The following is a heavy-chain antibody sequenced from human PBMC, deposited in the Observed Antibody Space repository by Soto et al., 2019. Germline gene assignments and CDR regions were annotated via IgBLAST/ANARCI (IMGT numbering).Heavy chain of an antibody. CDR1: GYSINSGYF. V-gene: IGHV4-38-2*01. Sequence: SETLSLTCAVSGYSINSGYFWGWIRQPPGKGLEWIGSVFHSGTTYYNPSLKSRVTISVDTSKNQFSLSLTSVTAADTAMYYCARDPHYYYYVNYVEYWGPGILVTAPQ. J-gene: IGHJ4*02. D-gene: IGHD3-10*02. CDR3: ARDPHYYYYVNYVEY. CDR2: VFHSGTT.